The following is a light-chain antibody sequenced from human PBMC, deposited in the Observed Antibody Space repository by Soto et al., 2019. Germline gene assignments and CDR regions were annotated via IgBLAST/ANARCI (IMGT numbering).Light chain of an antibody. V-gene: IGKV3-11*01. CDR2: GTS. J-gene: IGKJ5*01. CDR1: QSLNTN. CDR3: QQRSSWPHIT. Sequence: IVMTQSPATLSVSPGERVALSCRGSQSLNTNLAWYQQKPGQAPRLLIYGTSSRATGIPDRFSGSGSGTDSTLTISSLEPEDFAVYYCQQRSSWPHITFGQGTRLEI.